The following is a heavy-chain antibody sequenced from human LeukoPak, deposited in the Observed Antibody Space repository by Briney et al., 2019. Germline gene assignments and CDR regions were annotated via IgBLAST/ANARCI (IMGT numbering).Heavy chain of an antibody. CDR2: INPSGGST. D-gene: IGHD1-1*01. Sequence: ASVKVSCKASGYTFTSYYMHWVRQAPGQGLEWMGIINPSGGSTSYAQKFQGRVTMTTDTSTSTAYMELRSLRSDDTAVYYCARDMGTPERGRPALYYFDYWGQGTLVTVSS. CDR1: GYTFTSYY. CDR3: ARDMGTPERGRPALYYFDY. J-gene: IGHJ4*02. V-gene: IGHV1-46*01.